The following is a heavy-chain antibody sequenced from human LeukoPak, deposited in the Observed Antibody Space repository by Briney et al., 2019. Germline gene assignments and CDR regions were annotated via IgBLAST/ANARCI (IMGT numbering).Heavy chain of an antibody. CDR2: IGNRDNVI. V-gene: IGHV3-11*01. CDR1: GFTVTDYY. CDR3: AKEYYFDY. Sequence: GGSLRLSCAASGFTVTDYYMNWIRQAPGKGLEWVSYIGNRDNVIYYADSVKGRFTISVDSAKNSLYLQMNSLRAEDTAVYYCAKEYYFDYWGQGTLVTVSS. J-gene: IGHJ4*02. D-gene: IGHD3-10*01.